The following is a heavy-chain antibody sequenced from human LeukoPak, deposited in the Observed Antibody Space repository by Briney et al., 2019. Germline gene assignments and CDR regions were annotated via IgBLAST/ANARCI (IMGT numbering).Heavy chain of an antibody. D-gene: IGHD6-13*01. CDR3: ARDGGSSWPYHFDY. J-gene: IGHJ4*02. CDR2: IYSGGST. V-gene: IGHV3-53*01. Sequence: PGGSLRLSCAASGFTVSSNYMSWVRQAPGKGLEWVSVIYSGGSTYYADSVKGRFTISRDNSKNTLYLQMNSLRAEDTAVYYCARDGGSSWPYHFDYWGQGTLVTVSS. CDR1: GFTVSSNY.